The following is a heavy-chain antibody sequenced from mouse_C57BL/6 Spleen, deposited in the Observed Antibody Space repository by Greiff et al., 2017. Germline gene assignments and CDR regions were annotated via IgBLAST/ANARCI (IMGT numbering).Heavy chain of an antibody. CDR3: ARYDDGYYGFDY. CDR2: INPNNGGT. D-gene: IGHD2-3*01. CDR1: GYTFTDYN. Sequence: VQLQQSGPELVKPGASVKIPCKASGYTFTDYNMDWVKQSHGKSLEWIGDINPNNGGTIYNQKFKGKATLTVDKSSSTAYMELRSLTSEDTAVYYCARYDDGYYGFDYWGQGTTLTVSS. J-gene: IGHJ2*01. V-gene: IGHV1-18*01.